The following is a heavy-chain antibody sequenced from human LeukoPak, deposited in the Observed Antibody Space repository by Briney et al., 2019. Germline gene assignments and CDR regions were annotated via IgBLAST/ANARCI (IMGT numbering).Heavy chain of an antibody. CDR2: TRNKANSYTT. D-gene: IGHD1-26*01. J-gene: IGHJ4*02. CDR3: ARASMRGSLYYFDY. CDR1: GFTFSDHY. V-gene: IGHV3-72*01. Sequence: PGGSLRLSCAASGFTFSDHYMDWVRQAPGKGLEWVGRTRNKANSYTTEYAASVKGRSTISRDYSKNSLYLQMNSLKTEDTAVYYCARASMRGSLYYFDYSGQRTLVTVSS.